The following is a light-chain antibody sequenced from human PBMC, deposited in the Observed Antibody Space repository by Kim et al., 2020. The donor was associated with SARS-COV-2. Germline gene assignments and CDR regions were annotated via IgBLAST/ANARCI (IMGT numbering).Light chain of an antibody. CDR2: RNS. V-gene: IGLV1-47*01. CDR3: ITWDRSLSAWV. Sequence: QSVLTQPPSASGTPGQRVTISCSGSSSNIGSYYVNWYQQFPGAAPKLLIYRNSQRPSGVPDRFSGSKSATSASLAISGLRSEDEADYYCITWDRSLSAWVFGGGTKVTVL. CDR1: SSNIGSYY. J-gene: IGLJ3*02.